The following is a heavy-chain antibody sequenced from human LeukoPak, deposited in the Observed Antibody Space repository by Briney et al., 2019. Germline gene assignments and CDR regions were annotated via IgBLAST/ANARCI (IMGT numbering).Heavy chain of an antibody. Sequence: GGSLRLSCVGSGFTSIAYALTWARQAPGKGLEWVSGTSGGGVTTYYADSVKGRFTISRDNSKNTLYLQMNSLRAEDTAVYYCAKGVYYYDSSGYSYYFDYWGQGTLVTVSS. D-gene: IGHD3-22*01. CDR1: GFTSIAYA. CDR3: AKGVYYYDSSGYSYYFDY. V-gene: IGHV3-23*01. J-gene: IGHJ4*02. CDR2: TSGGGVTT.